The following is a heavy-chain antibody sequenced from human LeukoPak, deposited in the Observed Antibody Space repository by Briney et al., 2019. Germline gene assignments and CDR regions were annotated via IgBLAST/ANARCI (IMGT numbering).Heavy chain of an antibody. V-gene: IGHV3-53*01. CDR1: GFTVSSNY. Sequence: GGSLRLSCAASGFTVSSNYMSWVRQAPGKGLEWVSVIYSGGSTYYADSVKGRFTISRDNSKNTLYLQMNSLRAEDTAVYYCARGLRNYGSGSPFDYWGQGTLVTVSS. CDR3: ARGLRNYGSGSPFDY. D-gene: IGHD3-10*01. J-gene: IGHJ4*02. CDR2: IYSGGST.